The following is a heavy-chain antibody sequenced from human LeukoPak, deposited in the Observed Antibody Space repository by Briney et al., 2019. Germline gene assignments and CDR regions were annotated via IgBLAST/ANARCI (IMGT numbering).Heavy chain of an antibody. J-gene: IGHJ4*02. CDR2: ISGSGGST. CDR3: EKAGTMTLSYFDY. CDR1: GFTFSSYA. D-gene: IGHD3-22*01. Sequence: GGSLRLSCAASGFTFSSYAMSWVRQAPGKGLEWVSAISGSGGSTYYADSVKGRFTISRDNSKNTLYLQMNSLRAEDTAVYYYEKAGTMTLSYFDYWGQGTLVTVSS. V-gene: IGHV3-23*01.